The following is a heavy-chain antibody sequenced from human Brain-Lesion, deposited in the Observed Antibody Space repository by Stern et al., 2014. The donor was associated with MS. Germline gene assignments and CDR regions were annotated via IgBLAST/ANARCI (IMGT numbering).Heavy chain of an antibody. Sequence: QLQLQESGPGLVKPSETLSLTCTVAGGSVSSTSYAWAWIRQPPGKGLEWIGTIYYSGNTYYSPSLKSRLTLSLDTSQNQFSLQLRFVTAADTAVYYCAGEEDIRYCSGGSCTGNWFDPWGQGTLVTVSS. CDR1: GGSVSSTSYA. V-gene: IGHV4-39*01. J-gene: IGHJ5*02. CDR2: IYYSGNT. CDR3: AGEEDIRYCSGGSCTGNWFDP. D-gene: IGHD2-15*01.